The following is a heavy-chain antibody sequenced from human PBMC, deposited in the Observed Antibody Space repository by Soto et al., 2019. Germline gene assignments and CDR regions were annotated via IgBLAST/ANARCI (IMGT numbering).Heavy chain of an antibody. V-gene: IGHV1-3*01. Sequence: PSVKVSCKASGYTFTSYAMHWVRQAPGQRLEWMGWINAGNGNTKYSQKFQGRVTITRDTSASTAYMELSSLRSEDTAVYYCATGDSGYDSDYWGQGTLVTVSS. CDR1: GYTFTSYA. D-gene: IGHD5-12*01. J-gene: IGHJ4*02. CDR2: INAGNGNT. CDR3: ATGDSGYDSDY.